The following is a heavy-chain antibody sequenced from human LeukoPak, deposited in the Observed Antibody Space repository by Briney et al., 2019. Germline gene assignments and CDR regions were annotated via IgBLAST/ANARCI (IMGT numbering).Heavy chain of an antibody. CDR1: GGSIGNFY. D-gene: IGHD3-3*01. CDR3: ARGYYGAVTFDY. Sequence: PSETLSLTSTVSGGSIGNFYWSWIRPPPGKGLEWIGYIYHSGSTSYNLSLKSRVTVSVDTSKNQFSLKLTSVTAADTAVYYCARGYYGAVTFDYWGQGTLVTVSS. J-gene: IGHJ4*02. CDR2: IYHSGST. V-gene: IGHV4-59*01.